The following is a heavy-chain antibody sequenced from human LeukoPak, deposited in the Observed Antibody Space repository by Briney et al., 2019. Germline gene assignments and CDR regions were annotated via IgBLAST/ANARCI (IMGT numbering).Heavy chain of an antibody. J-gene: IGHJ4*02. Sequence: PGGSLRLSCAASGFTVSSNYMSWVRQAPGKGLEWVSAVSGSGGRTYYADSVKGRFTISRDNSKNTLYLQMNSLRAEDTAVYYCAKGDYYDNSGFDYWGQGTLVTVSS. CDR3: AKGDYYDNSGFDY. V-gene: IGHV3-23*01. D-gene: IGHD3-22*01. CDR1: GFTVSSNY. CDR2: VSGSGGRT.